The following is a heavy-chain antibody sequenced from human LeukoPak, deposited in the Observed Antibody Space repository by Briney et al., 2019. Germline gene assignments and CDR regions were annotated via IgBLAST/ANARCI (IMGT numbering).Heavy chain of an antibody. Sequence: SETLSLTCTVSGSSISTFYWSWIRQPAGKGLEWIGRIFTSGSTNYNPSLKSRVTMSLDTSKNQFSLKLTSVTAADTAVYYCARVRGATVTTGDYYYYYMDVWGKGTTVTISS. CDR3: ARVRGATVTTGDYYYYYMDV. CDR2: IFTSGST. V-gene: IGHV4-4*07. D-gene: IGHD4-17*01. CDR1: GSSISTFY. J-gene: IGHJ6*03.